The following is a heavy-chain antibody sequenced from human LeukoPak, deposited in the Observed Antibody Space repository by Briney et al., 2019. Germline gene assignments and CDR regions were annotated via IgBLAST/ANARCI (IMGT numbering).Heavy chain of an antibody. D-gene: IGHD3-22*01. Sequence: SQTLSLTCTVSGGSIISADHYWSWIRQPPGKGLEWIGYIFYSGSTYYNPSLKSRVTISVDTSKNQFSLKLSSVTAADTAVYYCARNYYYDSKTFDYWGQGTLVTVSS. CDR1: GGSIISADHY. CDR3: ARNYYYDSKTFDY. V-gene: IGHV4-30-4*01. CDR2: IFYSGST. J-gene: IGHJ4*02.